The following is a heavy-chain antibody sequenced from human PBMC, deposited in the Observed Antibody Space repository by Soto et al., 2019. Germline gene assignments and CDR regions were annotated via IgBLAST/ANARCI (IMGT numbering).Heavy chain of an antibody. Sequence: ASVKVSCKASGYTFTDYSLQWVRQAPGQRLEWMGWINPASGKTKYSQKSQGRVTITRDTSASTAYMELSSLTSEDTALYYCARDLWLGESFRYYFHYWAQGTLVTVSS. D-gene: IGHD3-10*01. CDR1: GYTFTDYS. V-gene: IGHV1-3*01. CDR3: ARDLWLGESFRYYFHY. J-gene: IGHJ4*01. CDR2: INPASGKT.